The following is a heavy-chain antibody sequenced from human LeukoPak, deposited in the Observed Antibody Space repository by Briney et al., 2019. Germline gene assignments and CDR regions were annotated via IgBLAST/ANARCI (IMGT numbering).Heavy chain of an antibody. V-gene: IGHV4-59*12. CDR1: GGSISSYY. J-gene: IGHJ3*02. CDR3: ARDLFGNPPAI. Sequence: SETLSLTCTVSGGSISSYYWSWIRQPPGKVLEWIGYIYYSGSTNYNPSLKSRVTISVDTSKNQFSLKLSSVTAADTAVYYCARDLFGNPPAIWGQGTMVTVSS. D-gene: IGHD4-23*01. CDR2: IYYSGST.